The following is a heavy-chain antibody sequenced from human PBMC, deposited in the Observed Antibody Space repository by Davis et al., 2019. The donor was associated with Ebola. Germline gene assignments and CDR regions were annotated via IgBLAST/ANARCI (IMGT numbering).Heavy chain of an antibody. CDR1: GFTLSSYG. D-gene: IGHD3-3*01. V-gene: IGHV3-30*03. CDR2: ISNNGGNK. CDR3: ARDLSEWRSYSYHYYGMDV. J-gene: IGHJ6*02. Sequence: GESLKISCAASGFTLSSYGMHWVRQAPGKGLEWVAGISNNGGNKYYADSVKGRFTISRDNAKNTLYLQMNSLRAEDTAVYYCARDLSEWRSYSYHYYGMDVWGQGTTVTVSS.